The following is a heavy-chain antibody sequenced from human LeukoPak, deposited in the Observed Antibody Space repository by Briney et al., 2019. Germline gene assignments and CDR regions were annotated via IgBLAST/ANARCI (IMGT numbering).Heavy chain of an antibody. V-gene: IGHV1-69*05. CDR3: ASLQKSYYYDSSGYYP. CDR2: IIPIFGTA. J-gene: IGHJ5*02. D-gene: IGHD3-22*01. Sequence: GASVKVSCKASGGTFSSYAISWVRQAPGQGLEWMGGIIPIFGTANYAQKFQGRATITTDESTSTAYMELSSLRSEDTAVYYCASLQKSYYYDSSGYYPWGQGTLVTVSS. CDR1: GGTFSSYA.